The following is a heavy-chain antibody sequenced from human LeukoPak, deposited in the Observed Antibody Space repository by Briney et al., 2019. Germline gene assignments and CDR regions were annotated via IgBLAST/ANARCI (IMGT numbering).Heavy chain of an antibody. J-gene: IGHJ4*02. CDR1: GFTFSSYA. CDR2: LSGSGYNT. CDR3: AKDPYGTRYFDY. Sequence: GGSLRLSCAASGFTFSSYALSWVRQAPGKGLEWVSSLSGSGYNTYYADSVKGRFTISRDNSKDTVYLQMNSLRAEDTAVYYCAKDPYGTRYFDYWGQGTLVTVSS. D-gene: IGHD2-2*01. V-gene: IGHV3-23*01.